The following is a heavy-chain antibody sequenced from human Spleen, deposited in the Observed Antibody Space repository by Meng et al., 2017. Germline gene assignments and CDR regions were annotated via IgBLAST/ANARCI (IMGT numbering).Heavy chain of an antibody. CDR3: ARGPTTMAHDFDY. CDR2: INHSGST. D-gene: IGHD4-11*01. CDR1: GGSISSSKYY. V-gene: IGHV4-39*02. J-gene: IGHJ4*02. Sequence: SETLSLTCTVSGGSISSSKYYWGWIRQPPGKGLEWIGEINHSGSTNYNPSLESRATISVDTSQNNLSLKLSSVTAADSAVYYCARGPTTMAHDFDYWGQGTLVTVSS.